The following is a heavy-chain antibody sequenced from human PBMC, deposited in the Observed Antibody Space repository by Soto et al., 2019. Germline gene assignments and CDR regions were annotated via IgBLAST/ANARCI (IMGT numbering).Heavy chain of an antibody. D-gene: IGHD7-27*01. CDR2: IIPISSTT. V-gene: IGHV1-69*01. J-gene: IGHJ6*02. CDR3: AKKLGIDPFGSYGLYV. CDR1: GGNFITFA. Sequence: QVELVQSGAEVKKPGSSVKVSCKASGGNFITFAISWVRQAPGQGLEWMGEIIPISSTTKSAHKFQDRVTISADGASSTVHMELRSLKAEDTEIYFCAKKLGIDPFGSYGLYVWGQGTTSPSP.